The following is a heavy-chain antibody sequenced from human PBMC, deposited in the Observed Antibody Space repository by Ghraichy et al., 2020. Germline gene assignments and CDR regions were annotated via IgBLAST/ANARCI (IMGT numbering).Heavy chain of an antibody. D-gene: IGHD1-26*01. J-gene: IGHJ3*02. CDR1: NDSITNYY. CDR2: VYYSGST. CDR3: ARWDFLRLRDI. Sequence: SETLSLTCTVSNDSITNYYWTWIRQPPGKGLEWIAYVYYSGSTNYNPSLNSRVTMSVDTSKNQFSLKLSSVTAADPAVYYCARWDFLRLRDIWGQGTIVTVSS. V-gene: IGHV4-59*08.